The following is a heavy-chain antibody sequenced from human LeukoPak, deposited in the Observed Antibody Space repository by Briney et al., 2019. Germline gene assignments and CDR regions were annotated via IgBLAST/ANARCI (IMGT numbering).Heavy chain of an antibody. D-gene: IGHD3/OR15-3a*01. CDR3: ARSHSVWTSFDY. J-gene: IGHJ4*02. CDR2: IYYSGST. Sequence: PPETLSLTCTVSGGSISSYYWSWIRQPPGKGLEWIGYIYYSGSTNYNPSLKSRVTISVDTSKNQFSLKLSSVTAADTAVYYCARSHSVWTSFDYWGQGTPVTVSS. V-gene: IGHV4-59*01. CDR1: GGSISSYY.